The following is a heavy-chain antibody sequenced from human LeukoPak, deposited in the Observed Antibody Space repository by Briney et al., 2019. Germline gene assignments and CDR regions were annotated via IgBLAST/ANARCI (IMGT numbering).Heavy chain of an antibody. J-gene: IGHJ4*02. V-gene: IGHV1-18*01. D-gene: IGHD4-17*01. CDR2: ISVYNGNT. Sequence: GASVKVSCKASGYIFTNHGISWVRQAPGQGLEWMGWISVYNGNTNYAQKLQGRVTMTTDTSTSTAYMELRSLRSDDTAVYYCARDYGDYDRTFDYWGQGTLVTVSS. CDR1: GYIFTNHG. CDR3: ARDYGDYDRTFDY.